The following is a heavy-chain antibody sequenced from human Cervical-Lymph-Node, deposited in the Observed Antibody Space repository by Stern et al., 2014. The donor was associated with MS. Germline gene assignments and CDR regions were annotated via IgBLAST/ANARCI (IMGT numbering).Heavy chain of an antibody. CDR3: AARANYYDSPGDGFDP. V-gene: IGHV1-58*01. J-gene: IGHJ5*02. D-gene: IGHD3-22*01. CDR1: GFTFFSSA. Sequence: VQLVPSWPEVTKPGSSVKVSCKASGFTFFSSAVQWVRQARGQWLEWIGWIGVGSGNTNDAQKFQKRVTITRDMTTSTAYMELSSLRSEDTAVYYCAARANYYDSPGDGFDPWGQGTLVTVSS. CDR2: IGVGSGNT.